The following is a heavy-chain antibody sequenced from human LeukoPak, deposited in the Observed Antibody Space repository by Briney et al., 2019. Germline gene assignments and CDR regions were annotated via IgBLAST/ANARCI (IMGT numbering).Heavy chain of an antibody. J-gene: IGHJ4*02. Sequence: ASVKVSCKASGFTFTNYYMHWVRQAPGQGLEWMGLINPTGTSTNYAQKFRGRVTMTRDTSTTTVYMELSSLRSEDTAVYYCAREESGGYFDYWGQGTLVTVSS. CDR2: INPTGTST. CDR3: AREESGGYFDY. CDR1: GFTFTNYY. V-gene: IGHV1-46*01. D-gene: IGHD2-8*02.